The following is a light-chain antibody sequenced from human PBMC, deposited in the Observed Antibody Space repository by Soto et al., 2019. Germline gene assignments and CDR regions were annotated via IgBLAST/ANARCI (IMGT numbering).Light chain of an antibody. CDR1: QRIANY. J-gene: IGKJ2*01. CDR3: QQSYDYPYT. V-gene: IGKV1-39*01. CDR2: GAS. Sequence: DIQVTQTPSPLSASVGDRVTITFRASQRIANYLNWYQHESGKAPKLLIYGASSLQNGVPPRFSGSGSGTDFTLTISSLQPEDFATYYCQQSYDYPYTFGQWTKVDIK.